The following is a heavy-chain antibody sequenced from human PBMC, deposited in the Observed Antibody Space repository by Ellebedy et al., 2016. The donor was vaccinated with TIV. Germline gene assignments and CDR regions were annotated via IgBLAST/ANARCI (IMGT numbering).Heavy chain of an antibody. CDR3: AKPSYGGVGAVLDAFDI. CDR1: GFTFSSYA. Sequence: GGSLRLSCAASGFTFSSYAMSWVRQAPGKGLEWVSAISGSGGSTYYADSVKGRFTISRDNSKNTLYLQMNSLRAEDTAVYYCAKPSYGGVGAVLDAFDIWGQGTMVTVSS. D-gene: IGHD1-26*01. J-gene: IGHJ3*02. CDR2: ISGSGGST. V-gene: IGHV3-23*01.